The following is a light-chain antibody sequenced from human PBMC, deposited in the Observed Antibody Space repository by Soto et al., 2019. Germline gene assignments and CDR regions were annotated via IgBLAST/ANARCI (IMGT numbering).Light chain of an antibody. V-gene: IGKV1-39*01. CDR3: QQSYSTPLT. Sequence: DIQMTQSPSSLSASVGDRVTITCRASQSISSYLNGYQQKPGKAPKLLIYAASSLQSGVPSRFSGSGSWTDFTLTISSLQPEDFATYYCQQSYSTPLTFGGGTKVEIK. CDR2: AAS. J-gene: IGKJ4*01. CDR1: QSISSY.